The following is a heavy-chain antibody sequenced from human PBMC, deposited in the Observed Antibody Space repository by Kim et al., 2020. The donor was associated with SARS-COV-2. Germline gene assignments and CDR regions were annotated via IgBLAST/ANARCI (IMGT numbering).Heavy chain of an antibody. D-gene: IGHD5-18*01. CDR1: GGSISSNSYY. J-gene: IGHJ3*02. CDR2: IYYSGTA. CDR3: VVNVDTSTTSAFDI. Sequence: SETLSLTCTVSGGSISSNSYYWGWVRQPPGKGLEWLGSIYYSGTASYNPSLKSRVTISVDTSKNQFSLKLSSVTAADTAVYYCVVNVDTSTTSAFDIWG. V-gene: IGHV4-39*07.